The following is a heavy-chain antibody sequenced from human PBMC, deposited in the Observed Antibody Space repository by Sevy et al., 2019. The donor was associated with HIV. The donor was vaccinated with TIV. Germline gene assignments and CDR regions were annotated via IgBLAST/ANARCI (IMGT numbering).Heavy chain of an antibody. D-gene: IGHD6-13*01. CDR1: GFTFSSYG. CDR2: ISYDGSNK. Sequence: GGSLRLSCAASGFTFSSYGMHWVRQAPGKGLEWVAVISYDGSNKYYADSVKGRFTISRDNSKNTLYLQMNSLRAEDTAVYYRAKEVAADPYYYYGMDVWGQGTTVTVSS. CDR3: AKEVAADPYYYYGMDV. V-gene: IGHV3-30*18. J-gene: IGHJ6*02.